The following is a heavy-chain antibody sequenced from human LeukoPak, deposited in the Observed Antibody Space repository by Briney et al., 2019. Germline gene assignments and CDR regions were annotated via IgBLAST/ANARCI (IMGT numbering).Heavy chain of an antibody. CDR1: GYTFTGYY. CDR2: INPNSGGT. J-gene: IGHJ4*02. CDR3: ARDPGEWELPDY. V-gene: IGHV1-2*02. D-gene: IGHD1-26*01. Sequence: ASVKVSCKASGYTFTGYYMHWVRQAPGQGLEWMGWINPNSGGTNYAQKFQGRVTMTRDTSISTAYMELSRLRSDDTAVYYCARDPGEWELPDYWGQGTLVTVSS.